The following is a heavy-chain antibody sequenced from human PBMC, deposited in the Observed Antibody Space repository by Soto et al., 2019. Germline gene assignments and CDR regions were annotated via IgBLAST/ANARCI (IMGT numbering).Heavy chain of an antibody. D-gene: IGHD2-15*01. J-gene: IGHJ5*01. CDR1: GYTFTSYG. CDR2: ISPYSGET. Sequence: ASVKVSCKTSGYTFTSYGVSWVRRAPGQGLEWMGWISPYSGETSYAQMLQGRVTMTTDTSTTTAYMELRSLKSDDTAVYYCARAFCSGDTCYDSWGHGTLVTVSS. V-gene: IGHV1-18*04. CDR3: ARAFCSGDTCYDS.